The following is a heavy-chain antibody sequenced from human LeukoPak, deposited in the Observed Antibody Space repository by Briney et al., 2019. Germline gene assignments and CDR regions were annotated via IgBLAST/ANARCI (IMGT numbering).Heavy chain of an antibody. Sequence: GGSLRLSCAASGFTFSDYYMSWIRQAPGKGLEWVSYISSVSTTIDYADSVKGRFTISRDNAKNSMYLQMNSLRAEDTAVYYCARSIYTTVTTWYYFDFWGQGTLVTVSS. CDR3: ARSIYTTVTTWYYFDF. V-gene: IGHV3-11*01. CDR1: GFTFSDYY. D-gene: IGHD4-17*01. CDR2: ISSVSTTI. J-gene: IGHJ4*02.